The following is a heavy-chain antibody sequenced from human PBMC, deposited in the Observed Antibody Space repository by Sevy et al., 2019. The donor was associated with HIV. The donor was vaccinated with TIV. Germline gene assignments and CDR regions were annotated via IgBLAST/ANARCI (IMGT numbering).Heavy chain of an antibody. CDR1: GFAFSNYYA. D-gene: IGHD4-17*01. CDR2: ISYDGSDK. J-gene: IGHJ6*02. Sequence: GGSLRLSCAASGFAFSNYYAMHWVRQAPGKGLEWVALISYDGSDKYYADSVKGRFTISRDNFKNTLYLQMNILTTEDTAVYYCARPRANYVDHYFFYAMDVWGQGTTVTVSS. CDR3: ARPRANYVDHYFFYAMDV. V-gene: IGHV3-30-3*01.